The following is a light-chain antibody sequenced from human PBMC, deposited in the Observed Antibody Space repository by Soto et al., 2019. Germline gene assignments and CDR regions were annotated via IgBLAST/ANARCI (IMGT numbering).Light chain of an antibody. CDR3: QQSFSVRSWT. J-gene: IGKJ1*01. Sequence: DMQMTRPPSSLSASSGDAVTITCRVGQSTSSCLNWYQQQPGNAPVLLIYGATNLQSGVSSRLSGSGSRTDFDLTISSMQPEDFATDFCQQSFSVRSWTFGQGTKVDIK. V-gene: IGKV1-39*01. CDR1: QSTSSC. CDR2: GAT.